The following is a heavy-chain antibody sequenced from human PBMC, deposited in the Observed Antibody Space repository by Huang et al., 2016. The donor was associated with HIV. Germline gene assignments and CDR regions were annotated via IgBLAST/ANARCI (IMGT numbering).Heavy chain of an antibody. D-gene: IGHD2-15*01. CDR1: GFSVRSNY. CDR2: LYIGGGT. CDR3: ARNKEVVGDAFDM. V-gene: IGHV3-53*01. J-gene: IGHJ3*02. Sequence: DVQLVESGGGLIEPGGSLRLSCAASGFSVRSNYMRWVRQAPGKGLEWVAILYIGGGTKYADAVKGRFTISRDNSDNTLSLQMNSLRAEDTATYFCARNKEVVGDAFDMWGQGTTVIVSS.